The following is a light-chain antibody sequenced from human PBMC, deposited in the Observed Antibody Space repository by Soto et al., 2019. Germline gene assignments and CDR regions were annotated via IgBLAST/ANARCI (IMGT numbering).Light chain of an antibody. CDR1: RSISNY. CDR2: GAS. V-gene: IGKV1-39*01. CDR3: QQSYTAPYT. Sequence: DIQMTQSPSSLSASVGDAVSLTCRASRSISNYLNWYQQKPGRAPKLLISGASSLQRGVPSRFSGSGSGTTFTLTIPSLQHVDFAIYFWQQSYTAPYTFGPGTKVEIK. J-gene: IGKJ3*01.